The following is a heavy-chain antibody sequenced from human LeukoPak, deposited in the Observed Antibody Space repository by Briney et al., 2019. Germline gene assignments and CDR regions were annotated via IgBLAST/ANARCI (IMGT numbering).Heavy chain of an antibody. CDR2: IYYSGST. D-gene: IGHD2-2*02. V-gene: IGHV4-31*03. CDR1: GGSISSSSYY. Sequence: PSETLSLTCTVSGGSISSSSYYWGWIRQPPGKGLEWIGYIYYSGSTYYNPSLKSRVTISVDTSKNQFSLKLSSVTAADTAVYYCAISTYCSSTSCYIPAFDIWGQGTMVTVSS. CDR3: AISTYCSSTSCYIPAFDI. J-gene: IGHJ3*02.